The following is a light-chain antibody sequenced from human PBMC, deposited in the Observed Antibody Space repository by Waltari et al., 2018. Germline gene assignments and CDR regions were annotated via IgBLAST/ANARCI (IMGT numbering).Light chain of an antibody. J-gene: IGLJ1*01. Sequence: QSALTQPRSVSGSPGQSVTISCTGTSSDVGGYNYVSWYQQHPGKAPKLIIHDVSKRPSGVPDRFSGSKSGNTASLTISGLQADDEADYYRCSFGAPEVLGTGTKVTVL. CDR2: DVS. CDR1: SSDVGGYNY. V-gene: IGLV2-11*01. CDR3: CSFGAPEV.